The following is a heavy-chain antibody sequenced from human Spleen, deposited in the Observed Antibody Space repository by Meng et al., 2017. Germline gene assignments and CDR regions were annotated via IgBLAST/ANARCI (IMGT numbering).Heavy chain of an antibody. D-gene: IGHD3-16*02. CDR1: GGSFRGYD. V-gene: IGHV4-34*01. CDR2: INHSGST. J-gene: IGHJ4*02. Sequence: WVAGLLNPSETLSLTWAVYGGSFRGYDWSWIRQPTGKGLEWIEEINHSGSTNYNPSLKSRVTISVDTSKNQFSLKLSSVTAADTAVYYCARGLYDYVWGSYRLFDYWGQGTLVTVSS. CDR3: ARGLYDYVWGSYRLFDY.